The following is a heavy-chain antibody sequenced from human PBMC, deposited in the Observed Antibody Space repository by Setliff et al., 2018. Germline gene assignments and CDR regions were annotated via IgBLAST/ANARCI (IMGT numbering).Heavy chain of an antibody. CDR2: IYTSGST. CDR3: ARDLRYFDWLIENWYFDL. J-gene: IGHJ2*01. CDR1: GGSISSGSYF. D-gene: IGHD3-9*01. Sequence: SETLSLTCTVSGGSISSGSYFWSWIRQPAGKGLEWIGRIYTSGSTNYNPSLKSRVTMSVDTSKNQFSLKLSSVTAADTAVYYCARDLRYFDWLIENWYFDLWGRGTLVTV. V-gene: IGHV4-61*02.